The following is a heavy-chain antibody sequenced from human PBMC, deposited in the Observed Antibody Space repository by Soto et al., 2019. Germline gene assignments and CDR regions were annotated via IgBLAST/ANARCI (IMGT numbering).Heavy chain of an antibody. Sequence: GGSLRLSCAASGFTFSSYSMNWVRQAPGKGLEWVSSISSSSSYIYYADSVKGRFTISRDNAKNSLYLQMNSLRAEDTAVYYCARGYSGYDWDAFDIWGQGTMVTVSS. CDR3: ARGYSGYDWDAFDI. J-gene: IGHJ3*02. CDR2: ISSSSSYI. CDR1: GFTFSSYS. V-gene: IGHV3-21*01. D-gene: IGHD5-12*01.